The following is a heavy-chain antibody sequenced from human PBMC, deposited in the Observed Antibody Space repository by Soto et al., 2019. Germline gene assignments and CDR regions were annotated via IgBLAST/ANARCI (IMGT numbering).Heavy chain of an antibody. D-gene: IGHD3-3*01. Sequence: SVKVSCKASGGTFSSYAISWVRQAPGQGLEWMGGIIPIFGTANYAQKFQGRVTITADESTSTAYMELSSLRSEDTAVYYCARAITIFGVAYYHYYRLDVWGQGTTVTVS. CDR1: GGTFSSYA. V-gene: IGHV1-69*13. CDR3: ARAITIFGVAYYHYYRLDV. J-gene: IGHJ6*02. CDR2: IIPIFGTA.